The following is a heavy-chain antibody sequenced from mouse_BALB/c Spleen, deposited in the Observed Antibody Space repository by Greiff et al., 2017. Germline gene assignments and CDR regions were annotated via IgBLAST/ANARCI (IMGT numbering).Heavy chain of an antibody. V-gene: IGHV5-6*01. J-gene: IGHJ2*01. D-gene: IGHD1-3*01. CDR2: ISSGGSYT. CDR1: GFTFSSYG. CDR3: ARHKKSYYFDY. Sequence: EVQLQESGGDLVKPGGSLKLSCAASGFTFSSYGMSWVRQTPDKRLEWVATISSGGSYTYYPDSVKGRFTISRDNAKNTLYLQMSSLKSEDTAMYYCARHKKSYYFDYWGQGTTLTVSS.